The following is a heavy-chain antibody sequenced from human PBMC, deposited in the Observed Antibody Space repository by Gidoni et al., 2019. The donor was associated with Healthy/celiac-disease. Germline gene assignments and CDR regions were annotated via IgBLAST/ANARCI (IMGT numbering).Heavy chain of an antibody. J-gene: IGHJ4*02. CDR1: GFTFSSYG. D-gene: IGHD3-16*01. CDR2: IRYDGSNK. V-gene: IGHV3-30*02. Sequence: QVQLVESGGGVVQPGGSLRLSCAASGFTFSSYGMHWVRQAPGKGLEWVAFIRYDGSNKYYADSVKGRFTISRDNSKNTLYLQMNSLRAEDTAVYYCANFASIRGVEGDYWGQGTLVTVSS. CDR3: ANFASIRGVEGDY.